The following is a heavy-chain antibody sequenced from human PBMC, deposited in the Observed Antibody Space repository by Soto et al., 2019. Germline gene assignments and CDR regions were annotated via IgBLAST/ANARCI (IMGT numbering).Heavy chain of an antibody. CDR2: IYYSGST. CDR1: GGSISSYY. Sequence: QVQLQESGPGLVKPSETLSLTCTVSGGSISSYYWSWIRQPPGKGLEWIGYIYYSGSTNYNPALKSRVTISVATSKNQFSLKLSSVTAADTAVYYCACSVSGDQRYFDYWGQGTLVTVSS. CDR3: ACSVSGDQRYFDY. V-gene: IGHV4-59*01. J-gene: IGHJ4*02. D-gene: IGHD2-15*01.